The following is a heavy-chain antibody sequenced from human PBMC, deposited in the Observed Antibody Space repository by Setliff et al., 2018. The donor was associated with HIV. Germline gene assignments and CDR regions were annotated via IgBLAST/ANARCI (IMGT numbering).Heavy chain of an antibody. CDR3: RGSGNSYAFDM. CDR1: GLTFNRYW. V-gene: IGHV3-7*03. CDR2: IKENGDEK. J-gene: IGHJ3*02. Sequence: GGSLRLSCVASGLTFNRYWMSWVRQVPGKGLEWVSNIKENGDEKYYVDSVKGRFTISRDNAKNSLYLQMNRLRAEDTAVYYCRGSGNSYAFDMWGQGTMVTVSS. D-gene: IGHD3-10*01.